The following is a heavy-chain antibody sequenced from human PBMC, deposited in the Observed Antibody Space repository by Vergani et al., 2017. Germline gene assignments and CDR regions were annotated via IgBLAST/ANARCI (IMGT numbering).Heavy chain of an antibody. CDR1: GFTFSSYS. CDR3: ARGWELLQGGEDY. V-gene: IGHV3-21*01. Sequence: EVQLVESGGGLVKPGGSLRLSCAASGFTFSSYSMNWVRQAPGKGLEWVSSISSSSSYIYYADSAKGRFTISRDNAKNSLYLQMNSLRAEDTAVYYCARGWELLQGGEDYWGQGTLVTVSS. J-gene: IGHJ4*02. D-gene: IGHD1-26*01. CDR2: ISSSSSYI.